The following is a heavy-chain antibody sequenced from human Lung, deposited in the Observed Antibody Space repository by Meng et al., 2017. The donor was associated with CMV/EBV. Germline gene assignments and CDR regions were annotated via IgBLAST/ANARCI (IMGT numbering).Heavy chain of an antibody. Sequence: VQLRGEGPTPGAPSETLSLTCAVSGASITNHNWWAWVRQPPGKGLEWIGEIPHRGSSAYNQSLKSRVSMSIDKSKNQFSLKLTSVTAADTAVYHCLRRSGGSVWGQGTLVTVSS. CDR1: GASITNHNW. CDR2: IPHRGSS. J-gene: IGHJ1*01. D-gene: IGHD3-10*01. CDR3: LRRSGGSV. V-gene: IGHV4-4*02.